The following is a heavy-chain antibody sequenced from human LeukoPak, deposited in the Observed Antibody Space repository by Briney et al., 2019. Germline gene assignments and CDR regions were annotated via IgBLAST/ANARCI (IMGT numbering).Heavy chain of an antibody. CDR3: ARAVYSTDAFDI. CDR2: IKQDGSEK. J-gene: IGHJ3*02. V-gene: IGHV3-7*01. D-gene: IGHD2-21*01. CDR1: GFTFSSYW. Sequence: GGSLRLSCAASGFTFSSYWMNWLRQDPGKGLEWVANIKQDGSEKYYVASVKGRFTISRDNAKNSLYLQMNSLRAEDTAVYYCARAVYSTDAFDIWGQGTMVTVSS.